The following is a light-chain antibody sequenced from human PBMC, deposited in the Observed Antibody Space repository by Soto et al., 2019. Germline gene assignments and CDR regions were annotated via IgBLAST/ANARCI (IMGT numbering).Light chain of an antibody. CDR1: QSVRDN. CDR2: GAS. V-gene: IGKV3-15*01. Sequence: EIVMTQSPATLSVSPGERATLSCRASQSVRDNLAWYQQKPGQAPGLLIYGASIRATGIPARFSGSGSDTEFPLTISSLQSEDFATYYCPQYDDWPLTFGPGTKVDIK. J-gene: IGKJ3*01. CDR3: PQYDDWPLT.